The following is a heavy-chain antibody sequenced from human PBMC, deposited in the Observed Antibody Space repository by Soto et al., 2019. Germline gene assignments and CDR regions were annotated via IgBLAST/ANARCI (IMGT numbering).Heavy chain of an antibody. CDR3: ARHLLGSSWYFSDYYYYGMDV. CDR2: IYYSGST. CDR1: CGSISSSSYY. J-gene: IGHJ6*02. D-gene: IGHD6-13*01. V-gene: IGHV4-39*01. Sequence: SETLSLTCTVSCGSISSSSYYWGWIRQPPGKGLEWIGSIYYSGSTYYNPSLKSRVTISVDTSKNQFSLKLSSVTAADTAVYYCARHLLGSSWYFSDYYYYGMDVWGQGTTVTVSS.